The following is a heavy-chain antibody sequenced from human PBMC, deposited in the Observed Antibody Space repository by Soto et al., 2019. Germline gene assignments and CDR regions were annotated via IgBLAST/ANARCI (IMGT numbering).Heavy chain of an antibody. Sequence: ASVKVSCKASGYTFTSYAVHWVRQAPGQRLEWMGWINAGNGNTKYSQKFQGRVTITRDTSASTAYMELSSLRSEDTAVYYCARGSGYYYWDDYWGQGTLVTVSS. CDR3: ARGSGYYYWDDY. CDR1: GYTFTSYA. V-gene: IGHV1-3*01. CDR2: INAGNGNT. J-gene: IGHJ4*02. D-gene: IGHD3-22*01.